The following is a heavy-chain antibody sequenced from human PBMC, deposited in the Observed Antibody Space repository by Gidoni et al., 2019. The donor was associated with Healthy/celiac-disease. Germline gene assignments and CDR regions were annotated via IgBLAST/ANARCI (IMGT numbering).Heavy chain of an antibody. CDR3: TTEAQYYSLGGLDY. CDR1: GFTFSNAW. D-gene: IGHD3-10*01. CDR2: IKSKTDGGTT. Sequence: EVQLVESGGGLVKPGGSLRLSCAASGFTFSNAWMSWVRQATGKGLEWVGRIKSKTDGGTTDYAAPVKGRFTISRDDSKNTLYLQMNSLKTEDTAVYYCTTEAQYYSLGGLDYWGQGTLVTVSS. V-gene: IGHV3-15*01. J-gene: IGHJ4*02.